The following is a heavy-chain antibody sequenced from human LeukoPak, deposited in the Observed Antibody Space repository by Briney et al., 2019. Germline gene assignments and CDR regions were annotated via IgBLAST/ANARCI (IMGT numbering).Heavy chain of an antibody. CDR1: GGSISSSSYY. V-gene: IGHV4-39*01. J-gene: IGHJ3*02. D-gene: IGHD3-16*02. CDR3: ASRNMITFGGVIPDAFDI. CDR2: IYYSGST. Sequence: PSETLSLTCTVSGGSISSSSYYWGWIRQPPGKGLEWIGSIYYSGSTYYNPSLKSRVTISVDTSKNQFSLKLSSVTAADTAVHYCASRNMITFGGVIPDAFDIWGQGTMVTVSS.